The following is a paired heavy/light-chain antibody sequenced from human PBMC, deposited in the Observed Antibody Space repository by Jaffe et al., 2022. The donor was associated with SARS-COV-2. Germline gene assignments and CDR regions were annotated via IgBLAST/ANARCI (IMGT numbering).Light chain of an antibody. CDR2: DAS. CDR1: RHISNY. V-gene: IGKV1-33*01. CDR3: QHYDNLLFT. Sequence: DIQMTQSPSSLSASVGDRVTITCQASRHISNYLNWYQQKPGKAPKLLIYDASNLKTGVPSRFSGSGSGTDFAFTISNLQPEDFATYYCQHYDNLLFTFGPGTKVDIK. J-gene: IGKJ3*01.
Heavy chain of an antibody. J-gene: IGHJ2*01. V-gene: IGHV4-39*01. CDR1: RGSISSSNYY. CDR3: ASVPNNSGWYRYFDL. CDR2: MHYSGST. D-gene: IGHD6-19*01. Sequence: QLQLQESGPGLVKPSETLSLTCTVSRGSISSSNYYWGWIRQPPGKGLEWIGSMHYSGSTYNNPSLKSRVTISIDTSKNQFSLKLTSVTAADTAVYYCASVPNNSGWYRYFDLWGRGTLVTVSS.